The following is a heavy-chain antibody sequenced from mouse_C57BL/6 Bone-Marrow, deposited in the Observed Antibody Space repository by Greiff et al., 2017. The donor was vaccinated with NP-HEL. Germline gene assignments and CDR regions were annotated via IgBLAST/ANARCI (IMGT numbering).Heavy chain of an antibody. V-gene: IGHV5-6*01. D-gene: IGHD1-1*01. CDR2: ISSGGSYT. CDR3: ASLITTVVATGAMDY. J-gene: IGHJ4*01. Sequence: EVQLQESGGDLVKPGGSLKLSCAASGFTFSSYGMSWVRQTPDKRLEWVATISSGGSYTYYPDSVKGRFTISRDNAKNTLYLQMSSLKSEDTAMYYCASLITTVVATGAMDYWGQGTSVTVSS. CDR1: GFTFSSYG.